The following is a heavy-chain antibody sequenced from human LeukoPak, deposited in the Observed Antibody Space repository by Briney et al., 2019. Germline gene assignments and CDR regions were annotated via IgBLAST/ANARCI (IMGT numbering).Heavy chain of an antibody. CDR1: GFTFNDYV. CDR3: ARDKHYYDSSNYV. D-gene: IGHD3-22*01. V-gene: IGHV3-20*04. J-gene: IGHJ4*02. Sequence: GGSLTLSCAASGFTFNDYVMSWVRQGPGKGLEWVSGINWKGGNTECADSVRGRFTISRDTAKNSLYLQMSSLRAEDTALYYCARDKHYYDSSNYVWGQGTLVTVSS. CDR2: INWKGGNT.